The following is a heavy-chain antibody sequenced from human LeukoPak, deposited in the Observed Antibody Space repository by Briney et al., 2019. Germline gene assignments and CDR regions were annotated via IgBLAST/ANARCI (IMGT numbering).Heavy chain of an antibody. Sequence: ASVKVSCKASGGTFSSYAISWVRQAPGQGLEWMGGIIPIFGTANYAQKFQGRVTITADESTSTAYMELSSLRSEDTAVYYCARDGRGGYSYGYRYWGQGTLVTVSS. CDR2: IIPIFGTA. D-gene: IGHD5-18*01. J-gene: IGHJ4*02. V-gene: IGHV1-69*13. CDR3: ARDGRGGYSYGYRY. CDR1: GGTFSSYA.